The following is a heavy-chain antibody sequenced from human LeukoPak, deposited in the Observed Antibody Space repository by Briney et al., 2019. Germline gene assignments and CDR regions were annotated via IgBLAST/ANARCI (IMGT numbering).Heavy chain of an antibody. CDR1: GGSISSYY. CDR3: AREWTYSSGFDY. D-gene: IGHD6-19*01. V-gene: IGHV4-59*01. J-gene: IGHJ4*02. Sequence: SETLFLTCTVSGGSISSYYWSWIRQPPGKGLEWIGYIYYSGSTNYNPSLKSRVTISVDTSKNQFSLKLSSVTAADTAVYYCAREWTYSSGFDYWGQGTLVTVSS. CDR2: IYYSGST.